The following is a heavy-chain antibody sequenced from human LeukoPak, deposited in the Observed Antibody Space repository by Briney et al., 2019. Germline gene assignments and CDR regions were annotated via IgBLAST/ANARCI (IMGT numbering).Heavy chain of an antibody. D-gene: IGHD3-10*01. CDR3: ARDHRHGSGPSPGDYYYYYMDV. V-gene: IGHV4-59*01. J-gene: IGHJ6*03. Sequence: SETLSLTCTVSGDSITSYYWSWIRQPAGKGLEWIGYIYYSGSTNYNPSLKSRVTISVDTSKNQFSLKLSSVTAADTAVYYCARDHRHGSGPSPGDYYYYYMDVWGKGTTVTVSS. CDR2: IYYSGST. CDR1: GDSITSYY.